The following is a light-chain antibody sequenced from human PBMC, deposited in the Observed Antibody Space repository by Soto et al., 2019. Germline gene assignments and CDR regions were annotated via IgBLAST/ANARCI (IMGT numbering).Light chain of an antibody. CDR3: QQYNNWPPVT. Sequence: EIVLTQSPATLSLSPGERATLSCGASQSVSSNHLAWYQQKPGLAPRLLMYDASSRATGIPARFSGSGSGTEFTLTISSLQSEDFAVYYCQQYNNWPPVTFGQGTKVDIK. CDR2: DAS. V-gene: IGKV3-15*01. J-gene: IGKJ1*01. CDR1: QSVSSN.